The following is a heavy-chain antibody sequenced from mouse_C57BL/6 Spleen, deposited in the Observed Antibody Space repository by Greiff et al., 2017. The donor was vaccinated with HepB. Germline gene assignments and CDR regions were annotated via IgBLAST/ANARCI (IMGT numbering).Heavy chain of an antibody. CDR2: IYPRSGNT. Sequence: QVQLQQSGAELARPGASVKLSCKASGYTFTSYGISWVKQRTGQGLEWIGEIYPRSGNTYYNEKFKGKATLTADKSSSTAYMELRSLTSEDSAVYFCARPYDEDWYFDVWGTGTTVTVSS. CDR3: ARPYDEDWYFDV. J-gene: IGHJ1*03. D-gene: IGHD2-12*01. CDR1: GYTFTSYG. V-gene: IGHV1-81*01.